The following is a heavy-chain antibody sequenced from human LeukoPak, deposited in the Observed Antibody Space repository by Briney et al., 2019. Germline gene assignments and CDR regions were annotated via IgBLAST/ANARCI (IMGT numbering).Heavy chain of an antibody. Sequence: PGGSLRLSCAASGFTFSSFGMHWVRQAPGKGLEWVAVIWYDASNKYYADSVKGRFTISRDNPKNTLYLQMNSLRDDDTAVYYCVRGVGVSRFNYLDSWGQGTLVIASS. V-gene: IGHV3-33*01. D-gene: IGHD6-13*01. J-gene: IGHJ4*02. CDR1: GFTFSSFG. CDR2: IWYDASNK. CDR3: VRGVGVSRFNYLDS.